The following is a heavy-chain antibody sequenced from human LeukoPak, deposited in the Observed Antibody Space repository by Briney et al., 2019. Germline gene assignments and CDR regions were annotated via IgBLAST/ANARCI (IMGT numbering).Heavy chain of an antibody. CDR1: GGTFSSYA. D-gene: IGHD3-10*01. CDR2: VSGRGDST. J-gene: IGHJ4*02. CDR3: AKGDAYSSGSYFEY. V-gene: IGHV3-23*01. Sequence: ASVKVSCKASGGTFSSYAMSWVRQAPGKGLEWVSGVSGRGDSTYYADSVKGRFTISRDNSKNTLYLQMNSLRADDTAVYYCAKGDAYSSGSYFEYWGQGALVTVSS.